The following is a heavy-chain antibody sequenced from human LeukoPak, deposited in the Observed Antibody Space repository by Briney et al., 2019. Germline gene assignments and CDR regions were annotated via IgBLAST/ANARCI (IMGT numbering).Heavy chain of an antibody. CDR3: ARVGKSVTQWQAYYYYYMDV. J-gene: IGHJ6*03. CDR1: GFTFSSYA. Sequence: GGSLRLSCAASGFTFSSYAMSWVRQAPGRGLEWVSSISSSSSYIYYADSVKGRFTISRDNAKNSLYLQMNSLRAEDTAVYYCARVGKSVTQWQAYYYYYMDVWGKGTTVTVSS. V-gene: IGHV3-21*01. D-gene: IGHD4-23*01. CDR2: ISSSSSYI.